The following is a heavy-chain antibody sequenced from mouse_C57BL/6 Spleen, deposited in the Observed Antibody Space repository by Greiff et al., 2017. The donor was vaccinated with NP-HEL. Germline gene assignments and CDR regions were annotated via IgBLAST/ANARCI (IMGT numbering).Heavy chain of an antibody. CDR1: GYTFTSYG. Sequence: VQLQQSGAELARPGASVKLSCKASGYTFTSYGISWVKQRTGQGLEWIGEIYPRSGNTYYNEKFKGKATLTADKSSSTAYMELRSLTSEDSAVYFCAMIYYYGSSYGYFDVWGTGTTVTVSS. CDR3: AMIYYYGSSYGYFDV. J-gene: IGHJ1*03. V-gene: IGHV1-81*01. D-gene: IGHD1-1*01. CDR2: IYPRSGNT.